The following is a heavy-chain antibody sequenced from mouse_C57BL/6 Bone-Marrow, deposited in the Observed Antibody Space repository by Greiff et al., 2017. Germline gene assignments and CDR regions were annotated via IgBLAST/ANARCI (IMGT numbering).Heavy chain of an antibody. V-gene: IGHV2-9*01. CDR1: GFSLISYG. CDR2: IWGGGST. CDR3: ATLYGRSLRDAMDY. J-gene: IGHJ4*01. D-gene: IGHD1-1*01. Sequence: VHLVESGPGLVAPSQRLSITCTVSGFSLISYGVDWVRQPPGKGLEWLGVIWGGGSTNYNSALMSRLSISKDNSKSQVFLKMNSLQTDDTAMYYCATLYGRSLRDAMDYWGQGTSVTVSS.